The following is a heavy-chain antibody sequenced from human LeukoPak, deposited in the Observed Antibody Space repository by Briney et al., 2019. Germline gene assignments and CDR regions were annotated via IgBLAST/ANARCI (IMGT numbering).Heavy chain of an antibody. CDR1: GFTFSSYD. Sequence: GRSPRLSCAASGFTFSSYDMHWVRQAPGKGLEWVAVISYDGSNKYYADSVKGRFTISRDNSKNTLYLQMNSLRAEDTAVYYCAKVAVVGYYGSGSSFDYWGQGTLVTVSS. CDR3: AKVAVVGYYGSGSSFDY. J-gene: IGHJ4*02. V-gene: IGHV3-30*18. D-gene: IGHD3-10*01. CDR2: ISYDGSNK.